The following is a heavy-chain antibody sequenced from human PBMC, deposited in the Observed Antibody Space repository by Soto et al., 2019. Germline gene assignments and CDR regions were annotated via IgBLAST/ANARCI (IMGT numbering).Heavy chain of an antibody. CDR1: GGTFISYS. CDR2: IIPSLDTR. J-gene: IGHJ4*02. V-gene: IGHV1-69*08. D-gene: IGHD2-15*01. CDR3: ARGIGYCSGGNCYSDV. Sequence: QVQLVQSGAEVRKPGSSVKVSCKASGGTFISYSISWVRQAPGQGLEWMGRIIPSLDTRNYAEQFQGRVTISADKFTSTVYMEVNILRSEDTALYFCARGIGYCSGGNCYSDVWGQGTLVTVSS.